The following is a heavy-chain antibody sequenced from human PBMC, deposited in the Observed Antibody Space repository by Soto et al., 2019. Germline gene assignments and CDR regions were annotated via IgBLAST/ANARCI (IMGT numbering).Heavy chain of an antibody. CDR3: ARRWVNDAFDI. CDR2: IYPGDSDT. CDR1: GYSFTSYW. J-gene: IGHJ3*02. V-gene: IGHV5-51*01. Sequence: GESLKISCKGSGYSFTSYWIGWGRQMPGKGLEWMGIIYPGDSDTRYSPSFQGQVTISADNSISTAYLQWSSLKASDPARYYCARRWVNDAFDIWGQGTMVTVSS. D-gene: IGHD1-26*01.